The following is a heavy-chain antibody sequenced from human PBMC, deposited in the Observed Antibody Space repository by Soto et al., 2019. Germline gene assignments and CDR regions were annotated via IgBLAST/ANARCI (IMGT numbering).Heavy chain of an antibody. J-gene: IGHJ6*02. CDR1: GGSISSGGYS. Sequence: LSLTCAVSGGSISSGGYSWSWIRQPPGKGLEWIGYIYHSGSTYYNPSLKSRVTISVDRSKNQFSLKLGSVTAADTAVYYCARGPRDEGGSDDYYYYYYGMDVWGQGTTVTVSS. D-gene: IGHD5-12*01. CDR3: ARGPRDEGGSDDYYYYYYGMDV. V-gene: IGHV4-30-2*01. CDR2: IYHSGST.